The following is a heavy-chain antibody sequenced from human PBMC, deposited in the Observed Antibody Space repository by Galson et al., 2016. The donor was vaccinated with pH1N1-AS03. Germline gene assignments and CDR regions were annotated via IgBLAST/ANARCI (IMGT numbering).Heavy chain of an antibody. CDR3: ARFAWATSGDDAFDV. J-gene: IGHJ3*01. Sequence: GKGLEWVANIKQDATEKYYVDSVEGRFTISRDNAKKSLYLQMDSLRLEDTASYYCARFAWATSGDDAFDVWGQGTLVTVSS. CDR2: IKQDATEK. V-gene: IGHV3-7*01. D-gene: IGHD3-10*01.